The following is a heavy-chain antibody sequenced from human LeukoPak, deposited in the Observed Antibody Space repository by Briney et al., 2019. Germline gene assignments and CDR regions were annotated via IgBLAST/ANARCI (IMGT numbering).Heavy chain of an antibody. CDR1: GGSISSGSYY. J-gene: IGHJ5*02. CDR2: IYTSGST. Sequence: PSETLSLTCTVSGGSISSGSYYWSWIRQPAGKGLEWIGRIYTSGSTNYNPSLKSRVTISVDTSKNQFSLKLTSVTAADTAVYYCARKGDVVVVAGNWFDPWGQGTLVIVSS. V-gene: IGHV4-61*02. CDR3: ARKGDVVVVAGNWFDP. D-gene: IGHD2-15*01.